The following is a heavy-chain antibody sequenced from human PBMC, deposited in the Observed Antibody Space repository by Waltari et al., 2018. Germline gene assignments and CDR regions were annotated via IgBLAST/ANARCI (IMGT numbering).Heavy chain of an antibody. CDR3: ARQYYDFWSGYSYSFDY. D-gene: IGHD3-3*01. J-gene: IGHJ4*02. CDR2: MNPNSGNT. Sequence: QVQLLKTGAEVKNPGASVKVSCKYPVYPFTSYDINRVRQATGQGLEWMGWMNPNSGNTGYAQKFQGRVTMTRKTSISTAYMELSSLRSEDTAVYYCARQYYDFWSGYSYSFDYWGQGTLVTVSS. CDR1: VYPFTSYD. V-gene: IGHV1-8*01.